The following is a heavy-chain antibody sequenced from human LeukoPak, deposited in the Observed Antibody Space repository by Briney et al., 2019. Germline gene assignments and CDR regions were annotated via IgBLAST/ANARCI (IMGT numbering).Heavy chain of an antibody. CDR2: IYYSGST. D-gene: IGHD3-22*01. Sequence: PSETLSLTCTVSGRSISSSSYSWGWIRQPPGNGLGWIGSIYYSGSTYYNPSLKSRVTISVDTSKNQFSLKLSSVTAADTAVYYCARDGAKITMIVVDYFDYWGQGTLVTVSS. CDR1: GRSISSSSYS. V-gene: IGHV4-39*07. CDR3: ARDGAKITMIVVDYFDY. J-gene: IGHJ4*02.